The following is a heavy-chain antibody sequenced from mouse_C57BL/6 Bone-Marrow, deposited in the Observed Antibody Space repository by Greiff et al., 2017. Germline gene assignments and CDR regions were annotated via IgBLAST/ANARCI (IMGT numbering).Heavy chain of an antibody. D-gene: IGHD4-1*01. V-gene: IGHV5-15*01. CDR3: ARGDWYWYFDV. J-gene: IGHJ1*03. Sequence: EVHLVESGGGLVQPGGSLKLSCAASGFTFSDYGMAWVRQAPRKGPEWVAFISNLAYSIYYADTVTGRLTISRENAKNTLYLERSSLRSEDTAMYDCARGDWYWYFDVWGTGTTVTVSS. CDR2: ISNLAYSI. CDR1: GFTFSDYG.